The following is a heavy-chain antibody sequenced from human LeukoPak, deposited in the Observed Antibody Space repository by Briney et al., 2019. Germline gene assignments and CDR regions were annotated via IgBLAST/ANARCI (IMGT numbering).Heavy chain of an antibody. J-gene: IGHJ4*02. D-gene: IGHD1-1*01. Sequence: PGGSLRLSCAASGFTFSNYAMSWVRQAPGKGLEWVSTVTASGGITSYADSVKGRFTISRDNSKNTLYLQMNSLRAEDTAVYHCAKSGQLDSWGQGILVTVSS. CDR1: GFTFSNYA. CDR3: AKSGQLDS. V-gene: IGHV3-23*01. CDR2: VTASGGIT.